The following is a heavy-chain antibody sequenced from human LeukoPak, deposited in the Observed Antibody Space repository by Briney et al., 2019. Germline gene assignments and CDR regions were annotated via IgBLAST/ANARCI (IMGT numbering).Heavy chain of an antibody. CDR3: ARNPPWGHYMDV. CDR2: INPSGGST. J-gene: IGHJ6*03. D-gene: IGHD7-27*01. V-gene: IGHV1-46*01. CDR1: GGTFSSYG. Sequence: ASVKVSCKASGGTFSSYGISWVRQAPGQGLEWMGIINPSGGSTSYAQKFQGRVTMTRDMSTSTVYMELSSLRSEDTAVYYCARNPPWGHYMDVWGKGTTVTVSS.